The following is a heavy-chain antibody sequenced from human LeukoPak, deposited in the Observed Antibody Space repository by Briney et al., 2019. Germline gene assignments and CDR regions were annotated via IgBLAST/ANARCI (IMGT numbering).Heavy chain of an antibody. CDR3: AKRGVLLWFGEEYYFDY. J-gene: IGHJ4*02. Sequence: GGSLRLPCAASGFTFSSYGMSWVRQAPGKGLEWVSAISGSGGSTYYADSVKGRFTISRDNSKNTLYLQMNSLRAEDTAVYYCAKRGVLLWFGEEYYFDYWGQGTLVTVSS. D-gene: IGHD3-10*01. CDR2: ISGSGGST. CDR1: GFTFSSYG. V-gene: IGHV3-23*01.